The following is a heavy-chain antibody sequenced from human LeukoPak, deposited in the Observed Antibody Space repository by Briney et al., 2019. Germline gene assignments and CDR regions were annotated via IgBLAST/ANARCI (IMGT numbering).Heavy chain of an antibody. CDR1: GYTFINYA. V-gene: IGHV1-3*03. D-gene: IGHD3-3*01. CDR3: ARGRFLEWLLYELDY. Sequence: ASVKVSCKASGYTFINYAMHRVRQAPGQRLEWMGWINVGNGNTKYSQEFQGRVTISRDTSASTAYMELSSLRSEDMAVYYCARGRFLEWLLYELDYWGQGTLVTVSS. J-gene: IGHJ4*02. CDR2: INVGNGNT.